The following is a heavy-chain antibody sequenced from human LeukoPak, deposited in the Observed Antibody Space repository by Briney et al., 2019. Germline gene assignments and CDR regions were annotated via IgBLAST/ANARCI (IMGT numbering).Heavy chain of an antibody. J-gene: IGHJ4*02. CDR1: GVSISRGGYS. CDR3: ARGEVQGVGIDY. Sequence: SETLALTCAVSGVSISRGGYSWRWIRQPPGKGLEWIGYIYHSGSTNYNPSLKSRLTISVDTSNNQFSLKLSSVTAADTAVYYCARGEVQGVGIDYWGQGTLVTVSS. CDR2: IYHSGST. D-gene: IGHD3-10*01. V-gene: IGHV4-30-4*07.